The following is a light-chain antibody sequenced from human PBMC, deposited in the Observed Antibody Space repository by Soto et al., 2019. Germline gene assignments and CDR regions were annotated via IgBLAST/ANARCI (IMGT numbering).Light chain of an antibody. CDR3: QQYGSSLPAYT. J-gene: IGKJ2*01. V-gene: IGKV3-20*01. CDR2: GAT. Sequence: EIVLTQSPGTLSLSPGERATLSCRASQSVSSSFLAWYQQKPGQAPRLLIYGATSRATGIPDRFSGSGSGTDFTLTISSLEPEDSAVYYCQQYGSSLPAYTFGQGTKLEIK. CDR1: QSVSSSF.